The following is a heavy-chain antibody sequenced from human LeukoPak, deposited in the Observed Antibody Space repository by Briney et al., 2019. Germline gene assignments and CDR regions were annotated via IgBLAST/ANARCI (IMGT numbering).Heavy chain of an antibody. CDR1: GGSISSYY. J-gene: IGHJ4*02. CDR3: ARNHYGHPLDY. D-gene: IGHD4-17*01. Sequence: SETLSLTCTVSGGSISSYYWSWIRQPPGKGLEWIGYIYYSGSTNYNPSLKSRVTISVDTSKNQFSLKLTSVTAADTAVYYCARNHYGHPLDYWGQGTLVTVSS. V-gene: IGHV4-59*01. CDR2: IYYSGST.